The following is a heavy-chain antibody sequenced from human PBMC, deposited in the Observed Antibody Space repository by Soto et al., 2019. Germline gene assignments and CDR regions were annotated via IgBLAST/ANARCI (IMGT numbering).Heavy chain of an antibody. CDR1: GFTFDDYA. D-gene: IGHD3-10*01. V-gene: IGHV3-9*01. Sequence: EVQLVESGGGLVQPGRSLRLSCAASGFTFDDYAMHWVRQAPGKGLEWVSGISWNSGSIGYADSVKGRFTISRDNAKNSLYMQMNSLRAEDTALYYCAKGYYGSGIRADAFDIWGQGTMVTVSS. CDR2: ISWNSGSI. CDR3: AKGYYGSGIRADAFDI. J-gene: IGHJ3*02.